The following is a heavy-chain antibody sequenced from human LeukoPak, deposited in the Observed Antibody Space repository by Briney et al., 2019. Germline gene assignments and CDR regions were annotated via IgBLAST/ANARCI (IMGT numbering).Heavy chain of an antibody. V-gene: IGHV4-59*08. Sequence: SETLSLTCTVSGGSINNYYWSWIRQPPGKGLEWIGYIFYTGSTSFNPSLKSRVTISIDTSKNQFSLRLSSVTAADTAVYYCARQTSGYACWYFDLWGRGTLVTVSS. D-gene: IGHD5-12*01. CDR1: GGSINNYY. CDR3: ARQTSGYACWYFDL. J-gene: IGHJ2*01. CDR2: IFYTGST.